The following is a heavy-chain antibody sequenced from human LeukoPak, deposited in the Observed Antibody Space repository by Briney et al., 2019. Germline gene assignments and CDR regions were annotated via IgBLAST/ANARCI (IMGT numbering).Heavy chain of an antibody. Sequence: GGSLSLSCAASGFTFSSYNMNWVRQAPGKGLEWVSSITSDSRYIYYADSVKGRFTISRDNAKNSLYLQMNSLRAEDTAVYYCAKDGLRYFDPYYFDYWGQGTLVTVSS. J-gene: IGHJ4*02. CDR2: ITSDSRYI. V-gene: IGHV3-21*01. D-gene: IGHD3-9*01. CDR1: GFTFSSYN. CDR3: AKDGLRYFDPYYFDY.